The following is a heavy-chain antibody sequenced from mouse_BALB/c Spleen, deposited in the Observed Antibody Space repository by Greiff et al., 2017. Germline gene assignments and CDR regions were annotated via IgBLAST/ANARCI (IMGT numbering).Heavy chain of an antibody. J-gene: IGHJ4*01. CDR2: ISDGGSYT. CDR1: GFTFSDYY. V-gene: IGHV5-4*02. CDR3: ARLDPGYAMDY. Sequence: EVQRVESGGGLVKPGGSLKLSCAASGFTFSDYYMYWVRQTPEKRLEWVATISDGGSYTYYPDSVKGRFTISRDNAKNNLYLQMSSLKSEDTAMYYCARLDPGYAMDYWGQGTSVTVSS.